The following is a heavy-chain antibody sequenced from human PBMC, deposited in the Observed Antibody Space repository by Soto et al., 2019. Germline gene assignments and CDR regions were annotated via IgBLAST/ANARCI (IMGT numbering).Heavy chain of an antibody. CDR3: AKDSTRDYYYYRDV. V-gene: IGHV3-30*18. CDR1: GFTFNNYG. CDR2: ISYDGNKK. J-gene: IGHJ6*03. D-gene: IGHD2-2*01. Sequence: QVQLVESGGGVVQPGRSLRLSCAASGFTFNNYGIHWVRQAPGKGLEWVSFISYDGNKKYYADSVKGRFTISRDNSQNTLFLQMNSLRLEDTDVYFCAKDSTRDYYYYRDVWGKGTTVTVSS.